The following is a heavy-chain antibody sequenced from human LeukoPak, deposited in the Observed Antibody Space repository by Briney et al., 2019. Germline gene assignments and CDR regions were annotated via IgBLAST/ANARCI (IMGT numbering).Heavy chain of an antibody. V-gene: IGHV3-30*02. CDR3: AKDPYRIAVAGTGPDY. D-gene: IGHD6-19*01. J-gene: IGHJ4*02. CDR1: GFTFSSYA. Sequence: PGGSLRLSCAASGFTFSSYAMSWVRQAPGKGLEWVAFIRYDGSNKYYADSVKGRFTISRDNSKNTLYLQMNSLRAEDTAVYYCAKDPYRIAVAGTGPDYWGQGTLVTVSS. CDR2: IRYDGSNK.